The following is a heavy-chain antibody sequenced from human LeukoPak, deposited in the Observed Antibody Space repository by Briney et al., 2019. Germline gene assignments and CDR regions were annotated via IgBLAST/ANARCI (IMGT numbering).Heavy chain of an antibody. V-gene: IGHV1-2*02. CDR1: GYTFTGYY. J-gene: IGHJ4*02. CDR2: INPNSGGT. CDR3: ARDVGEYCSSVSCYASNY. D-gene: IGHD2-2*01. Sequence: ASVKVSCKASGYTFTGYYMHWVRQAPGQGLEWMGWINPNSGGTNYAQKFQGRVTMTRDTSISTAYMELSRLRSDDTAVYYCARDVGEYCSSVSCYASNYWGQGTLVTVSS.